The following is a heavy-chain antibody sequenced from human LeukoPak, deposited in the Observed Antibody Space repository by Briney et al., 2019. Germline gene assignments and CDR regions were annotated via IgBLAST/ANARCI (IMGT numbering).Heavy chain of an antibody. CDR1: SGAFNGYY. CDR2: INQSGST. Sequence: PSETLSLTCVVYSGAFNGYYWSWIRQPPGKGLEWIGEINQSGSTNYNPSLKSRVIISVDTSKNQLSLKLSSVTAADTAVYYCARGRQDVTMIVVVMTAVSYYLDVWGKGTTVTVS. D-gene: IGHD3-22*01. CDR3: ARGRQDVTMIVVVMTAVSYYLDV. J-gene: IGHJ6*03. V-gene: IGHV4-34*01.